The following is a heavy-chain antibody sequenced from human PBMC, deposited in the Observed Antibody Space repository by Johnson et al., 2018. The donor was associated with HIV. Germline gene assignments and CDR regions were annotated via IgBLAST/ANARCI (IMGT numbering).Heavy chain of an antibody. CDR3: ARDLRTYCGSEGYRFGAFDI. Sequence: QVQLVESGGGVVQPGGSLRLSCAASGFTFSSYAMHWVRQAPGKGLEWVAVIKQDGSKKYYVDSVKGRFTISRDKAKNSLYLQMNSLRAEDTAVYYCARDLRTYCGSEGYRFGAFDIWGQGTMVTVSS. V-gene: IGHV3-30-3*01. J-gene: IGHJ3*02. CDR2: IKQDGSKK. D-gene: IGHD2-15*01. CDR1: GFTFSSYA.